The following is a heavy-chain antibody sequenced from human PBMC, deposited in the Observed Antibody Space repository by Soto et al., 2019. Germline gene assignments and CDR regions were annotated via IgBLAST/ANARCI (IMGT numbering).Heavy chain of an antibody. J-gene: IGHJ4*02. CDR3: ARVTHSRWAYFFVS. Sequence: QVQLQESGPRLVKPSETLSLTCTVSGGSISDFHCSWIRQSPGKGLEWIGYIFNTGSTNYNPSLKSRGTISVDRSKNQFSLKLTSVTAADTAVYYCARVTHSRWAYFFVSWGQGTLVTVSA. CDR1: GGSISDFH. CDR2: IFNTGST. V-gene: IGHV4-59*01. D-gene: IGHD6-19*01.